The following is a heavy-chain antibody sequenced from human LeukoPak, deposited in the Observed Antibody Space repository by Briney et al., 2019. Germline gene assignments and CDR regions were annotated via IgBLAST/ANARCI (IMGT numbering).Heavy chain of an antibody. J-gene: IGHJ5*02. Sequence: ASVKVSFKASGYTFTVYYMHWVRQAPGQGPEWMGWINPNSGGTNYAQKFQGRVTMTRETFISTAYIELSRLRSDVTAVYYCAREVAHCGGGCYPSTTNWFDPWGQGTLVTVSS. CDR3: AREVAHCGGGCYPSTTNWFDP. CDR2: INPNSGGT. V-gene: IGHV1-2*02. D-gene: IGHD2-21*02. CDR1: GYTFTVYY.